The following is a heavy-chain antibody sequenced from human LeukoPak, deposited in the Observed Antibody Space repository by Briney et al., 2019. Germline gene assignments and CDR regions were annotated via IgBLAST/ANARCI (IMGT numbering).Heavy chain of an antibody. CDR2: FSGSGGGT. V-gene: IGHV3-23*01. CDR1: GFTLSSYG. Sequence: GGSLRLSCAASGFTLSSYGMHWVRQAPGKGLEWVSSFSGSGGGTYYADSVKGRFTISRDNSKNTLYLQMNSLRAEDTAIYYCARSGLNRFDYWGQGTLVTVSS. D-gene: IGHD2-15*01. CDR3: ARSGLNRFDY. J-gene: IGHJ4*02.